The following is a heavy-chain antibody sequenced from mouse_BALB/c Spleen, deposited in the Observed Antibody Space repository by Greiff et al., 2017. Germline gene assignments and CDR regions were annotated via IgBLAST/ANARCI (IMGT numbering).Heavy chain of an antibody. Sequence: ESGPGLVKPSQSLSLTCTVTGYSITSDYAWNWIRQFPGNKLEWMGYISYSGSTSYNPSLKSRISITRDTSKNQFFLQLNSVTTEDTATYYCARSGLYAMDYWGQGTSVTVSS. CDR2: ISYSGST. CDR1: GYSITSDYA. V-gene: IGHV3-2*02. CDR3: ARSGLYAMDY. J-gene: IGHJ4*01.